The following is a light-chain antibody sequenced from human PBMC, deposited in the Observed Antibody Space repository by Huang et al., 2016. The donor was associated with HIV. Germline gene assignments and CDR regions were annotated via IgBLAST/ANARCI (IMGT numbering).Light chain of an antibody. CDR1: QSISSY. Sequence: DIQMTQSPSSLSESVGDRVIITCRASQSISSYLNWYQQQPGKAPNLLIYAASNLQSGVPSRFSGSGSGTDFTLTIRSLQPEDFATYYCQQSYSNTFTFGAGTKVDVK. V-gene: IGKV1-39*01. CDR2: AAS. J-gene: IGKJ3*01. CDR3: QQSYSNTFT.